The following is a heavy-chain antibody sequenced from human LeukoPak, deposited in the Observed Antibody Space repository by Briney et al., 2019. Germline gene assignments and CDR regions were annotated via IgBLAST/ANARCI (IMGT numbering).Heavy chain of an antibody. D-gene: IGHD6-6*01. CDR2: INHSGST. Sequence: SETLSLTCAVYGGSFSGYYWSWIRQPPGKGLEWIGEINHSGSTNYNPSLKSRVTISVDTSKNQFSLKLSSVTAADTAVYYCAKGHVSIAARRNGRDNWFDPWGQGTLVTVSS. J-gene: IGHJ5*02. CDR1: GGSFSGYY. CDR3: AKGHVSIAARRNGRDNWFDP. V-gene: IGHV4-34*01.